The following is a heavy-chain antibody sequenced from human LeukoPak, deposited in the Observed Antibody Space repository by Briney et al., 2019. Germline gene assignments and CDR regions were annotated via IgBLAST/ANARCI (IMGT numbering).Heavy chain of an antibody. CDR1: GFTFSSSA. Sequence: GGSLRLSCAASGFTFSSSAMSWVRQVPGKGLEWVSGISASGGRTYYADSVRGRFTISRDNSKNTLYLQMNSLRAEDTAVYYCARDLVIAAAGTKVHYYYGMDVWGQGTTVTVSS. CDR2: ISASGGRT. CDR3: ARDLVIAAAGTKVHYYYGMDV. D-gene: IGHD6-13*01. J-gene: IGHJ6*02. V-gene: IGHV3-23*01.